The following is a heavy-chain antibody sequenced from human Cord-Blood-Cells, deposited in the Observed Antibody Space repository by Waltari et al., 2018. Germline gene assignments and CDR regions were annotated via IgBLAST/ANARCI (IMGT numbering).Heavy chain of an antibody. CDR3: ARDPALDPGRYSSSWYSNAFDI. CDR1: GYSISSGYY. Sequence: QVQLQESGPGLVKPSETLSLTCAVSGYSISSGYYWGWIRQPPGKGREWIGSIYHSGSTYYNPSLKSRVTISVDTSKNQFSLKLSSVTAADTAVYYCARDPALDPGRYSSSWYSNAFDIWGQGTMVTVSS. V-gene: IGHV4-38-2*01. CDR2: IYHSGST. J-gene: IGHJ3*02. D-gene: IGHD6-13*01.